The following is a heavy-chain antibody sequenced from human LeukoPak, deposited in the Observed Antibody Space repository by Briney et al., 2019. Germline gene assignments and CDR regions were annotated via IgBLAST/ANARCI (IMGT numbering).Heavy chain of an antibody. Sequence: PGGSLRLSCAASGFTVSSNYMNWVRQAPGKGLEWVSSISSSSSYIYYADSVKGRFTISRDNAKNSLYLQMNSLRAEDTAVYYCARDPGNRIAAARYFDYWGQGTLVTVSS. J-gene: IGHJ4*02. CDR1: GFTVSSNY. CDR3: ARDPGNRIAAARYFDY. V-gene: IGHV3-21*01. CDR2: ISSSSSYI. D-gene: IGHD6-13*01.